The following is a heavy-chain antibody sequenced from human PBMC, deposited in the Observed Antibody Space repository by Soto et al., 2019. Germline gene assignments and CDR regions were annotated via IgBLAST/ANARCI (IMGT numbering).Heavy chain of an antibody. CDR1: GGTFSSYA. J-gene: IGHJ6*02. CDR3: AREPVIAAPLYGMDA. CDR2: IISIFGTA. V-gene: IGHV1-69*06. D-gene: IGHD6-6*01. Sequence: SVKVSCKASGGTFSSYAISWVRQAPGQGLEWMGGIISIFGTANYAQKFQGRVTITADKSTSTAYMELSSLRSEDTAVYYCAREPVIAAPLYGMDAWGQGTTVTVSS.